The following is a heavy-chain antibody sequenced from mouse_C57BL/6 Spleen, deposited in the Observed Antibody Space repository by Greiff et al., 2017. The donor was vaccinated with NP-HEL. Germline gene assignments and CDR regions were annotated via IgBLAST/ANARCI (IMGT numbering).Heavy chain of an antibody. CDR2: IHPNSGST. D-gene: IGHD2-5*01. CDR1: GYTFTSYW. Sequence: VQLQQSGAELVKPGASVKLSCKASGYTFTSYWMHWVKQRPGQGLEWIGMIHPNSGSTNYNEKFKSKATLTVDKSSSTAYMQLSSLTSEDSAVYYCASSSNYEGFAYWGQGTLVTVSA. CDR3: ASSSNYEGFAY. V-gene: IGHV1-64*01. J-gene: IGHJ3*01.